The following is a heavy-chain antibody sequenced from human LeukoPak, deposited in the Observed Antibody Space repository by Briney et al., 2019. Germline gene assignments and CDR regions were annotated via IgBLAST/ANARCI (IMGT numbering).Heavy chain of an antibody. Sequence: GGSLRLSCAASGFTFSDYYMSWVRQAPGKGLEWVSVIYSGGSTYYADSVKGRFTISRDNSKNTLYLQMNSLRAEDTAVYYCAKVAPPGIVVVVAATLFLDYWGQGTLVTVSS. J-gene: IGHJ4*02. CDR3: AKVAPPGIVVVVAATLFLDY. CDR1: GFTFSDYY. V-gene: IGHV3-53*01. D-gene: IGHD2-15*01. CDR2: IYSGGST.